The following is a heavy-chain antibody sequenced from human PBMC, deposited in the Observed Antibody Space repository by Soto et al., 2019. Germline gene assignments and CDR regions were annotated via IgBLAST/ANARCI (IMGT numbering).Heavy chain of an antibody. CDR3: TTGPSAIFGVGALTSRHVDS. J-gene: IGHJ4*02. CDR1: GFTFTNAW. V-gene: IGHV3-15*01. Sequence: EVQLVESGGGLVKPGGSLRLSCAASGFTFTNAWMNWVRQAPGKGLEWVGRIKSKTDGGTADYAAPVKGTFTISRDDSKYTLYLKMNTVKTEDTAVYSCTTGPSAIFGVGALTSRHVDSWGQGTLVTVSS. D-gene: IGHD3-3*01. CDR2: IKSKTDGGTA.